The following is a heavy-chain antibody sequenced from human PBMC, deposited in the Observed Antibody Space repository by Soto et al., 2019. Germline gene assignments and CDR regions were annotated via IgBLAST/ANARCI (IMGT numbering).Heavy chain of an antibody. J-gene: IGHJ6*02. Sequence: SETLSLTCPFSGCSVSSGSYYWSWTRQPPGKGLEWIGYIYYSGSTNYNPSLKSRVTISVDTSKNQFSLKLSSVTAADTAVYYCARENGRDGYNFYYYGMDVWGQGTTVT. CDR3: ARENGRDGYNFYYYGMDV. V-gene: IGHV4-61*01. D-gene: IGHD5-12*01. CDR1: GCSVSSGSYY. CDR2: IYYSGST.